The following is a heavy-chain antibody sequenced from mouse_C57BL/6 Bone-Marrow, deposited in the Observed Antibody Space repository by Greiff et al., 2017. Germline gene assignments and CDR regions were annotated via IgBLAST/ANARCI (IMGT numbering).Heavy chain of an antibody. V-gene: IGHV5-9-1*02. Sequence: EVQGVESGEGLVKPGGSLKLSCAASGFTFSSYAMSWVRQTPEKRLEWVAYISSGGDYIYYADTVKGRFTISRDNARNTLYLQMSSLKSEDTAMYYCTRGRGNYDGYFDYWGQGTTLTVSS. D-gene: IGHD2-1*01. CDR1: GFTFSSYA. J-gene: IGHJ2*01. CDR3: TRGRGNYDGYFDY. CDR2: ISSGGDYI.